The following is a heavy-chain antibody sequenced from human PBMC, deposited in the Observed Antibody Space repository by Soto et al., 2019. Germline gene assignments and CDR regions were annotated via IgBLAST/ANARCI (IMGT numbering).Heavy chain of an antibody. CDR3: ARDRGTGDYNFFDP. V-gene: IGHV3-33*01. Sequence: QVQLEESGGGVVQHGRSLRLSCAASGFIFSGYGMHWVRQAPGKGLEWVAMIWYDGTNRYYADSVKGRFTISRDNSKNTLYLQMSSLRAEDTGVYYCARDRGTGDYNFFDPWGQGTLVTVSS. J-gene: IGHJ5*02. CDR1: GFIFSGYG. CDR2: IWYDGTNR. D-gene: IGHD7-27*01.